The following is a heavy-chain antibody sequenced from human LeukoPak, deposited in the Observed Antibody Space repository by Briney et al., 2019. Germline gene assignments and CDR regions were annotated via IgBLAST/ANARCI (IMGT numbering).Heavy chain of an antibody. D-gene: IGHD6-19*01. CDR3: ARVLGHWLVEC. V-gene: IGHV3-21*01. J-gene: IGHJ4*02. Sequence: GGSLRLSCAASGFTFSSYSMNWVRQAPGKGLEWASSISSSSSYIYYADSVKGRFTISRDNAKNSLYLQMNSLRAEDTAVYYCARVLGHWLVECWGQGTLVTVSS. CDR1: GFTFSSYS. CDR2: ISSSSSYI.